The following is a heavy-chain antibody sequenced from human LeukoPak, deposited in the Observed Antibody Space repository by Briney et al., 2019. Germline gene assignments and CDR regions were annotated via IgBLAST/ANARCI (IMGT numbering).Heavy chain of an antibody. J-gene: IGHJ5*02. Sequence: ASVKVPCKASGYTFTSYGISWVRQAPGQGLEWMGWISAYNGNTNYAQKLQGRVTMTTDTSTSTAYMALRSLRSDDTAVYYCARDYFSYCSSTSCSINWFDPWGQGTLVTVSS. CDR3: ARDYFSYCSSTSCSINWFDP. V-gene: IGHV1-18*01. D-gene: IGHD2-2*01. CDR1: GYTFTSYG. CDR2: ISAYNGNT.